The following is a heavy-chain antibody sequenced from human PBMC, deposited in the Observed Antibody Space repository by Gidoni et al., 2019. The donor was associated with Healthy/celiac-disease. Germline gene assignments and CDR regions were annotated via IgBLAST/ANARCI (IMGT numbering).Heavy chain of an antibody. CDR1: GVTFSSYA. D-gene: IGHD3-3*01. CDR3: AREERLPYYYYYYMDV. CDR2: IIPIFGTA. V-gene: IGHV1-69*06. J-gene: IGHJ6*03. Sequence: QVQLVQSGAAVKKPGSSVKVSCKASGVTFSSYAISWVRQAPGQGREWMGGIIPIFGTANYAQKFQGRVTITADKATSTAYMELSSLRSEDTAVYYCAREERLPYYYYYYMDVWGKGTTVTVSS.